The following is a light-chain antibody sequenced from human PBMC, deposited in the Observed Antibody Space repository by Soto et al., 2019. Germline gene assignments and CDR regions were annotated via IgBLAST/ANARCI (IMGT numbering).Light chain of an antibody. V-gene: IGKV1-5*03. CDR2: EAS. Sequence: DIQMTQSPSTLSASVGDRVAITCRASQSVSWWLAWYQQKPGKAPKVLIYEASSLEGGVPSRFSGSGSGTEFTLTISSLQTDDFATYYCQQYNSNPWTFGQGTKVEIK. J-gene: IGKJ1*01. CDR1: QSVSWW. CDR3: QQYNSNPWT.